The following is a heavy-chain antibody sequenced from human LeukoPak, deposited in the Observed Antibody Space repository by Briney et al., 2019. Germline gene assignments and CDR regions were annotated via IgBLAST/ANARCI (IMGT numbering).Heavy chain of an antibody. Sequence: GASVKVSCKTSGYTFTSYYIHWVRQAPGQGLEWMGIINPSSGATNYAQKFQGRVTMTEDTSTDTAYMELSSLRSEDTAVYYCATPMTTVTRSGMDVWGQGTTVTVSS. CDR3: ATPMTTVTRSGMDV. D-gene: IGHD4-17*01. J-gene: IGHJ6*02. CDR1: GYTFTSYY. CDR2: INPSSGAT. V-gene: IGHV1-46*01.